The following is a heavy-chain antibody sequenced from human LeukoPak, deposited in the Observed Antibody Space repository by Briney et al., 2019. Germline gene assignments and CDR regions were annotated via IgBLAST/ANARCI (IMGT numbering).Heavy chain of an antibody. D-gene: IGHD6-19*01. CDR1: RYTFTGYY. CDR2: INPNSGGT. Sequence: ASVKVSCKASRYTFTGYYMHWVRQAPGQGLEWMGWINPNSGGTNYAQKFQGRVTMTRDTSISTAYMELSRLRSDDTAVYYCARTWTQWLVTKGHYFDYWGQGTLVTVSS. V-gene: IGHV1-2*02. CDR3: ARTWTQWLVTKGHYFDY. J-gene: IGHJ4*02.